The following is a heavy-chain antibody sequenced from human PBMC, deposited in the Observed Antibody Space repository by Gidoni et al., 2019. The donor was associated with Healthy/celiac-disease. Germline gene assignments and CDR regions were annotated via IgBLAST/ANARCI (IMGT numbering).Heavy chain of an antibody. Sequence: EVQLVESGGGLIQPGGSLRLSCAASGFTVSSNYMSWVRQAPGKGLEWVSVIYSGGSTYYADSVKGRFTISRDNSKNTLYLQMNSLRAEDTAVYYCASSKGDSSGYYYEGFDYWGQGTLVTVSS. CDR3: ASSKGDSSGYYYEGFDY. CDR1: GFTVSSNY. D-gene: IGHD3-22*01. CDR2: IYSGGST. V-gene: IGHV3-53*01. J-gene: IGHJ4*02.